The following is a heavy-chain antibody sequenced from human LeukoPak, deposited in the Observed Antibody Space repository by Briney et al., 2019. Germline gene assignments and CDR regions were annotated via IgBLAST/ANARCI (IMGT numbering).Heavy chain of an antibody. D-gene: IGHD2-15*01. CDR3: AKAPVTTCRGAFCYPFDY. CDR1: GFTFSSYG. CDR2: ISGSGGST. Sequence: GGSLRLSCAASGFTFSSYGMSWVRQAPGKGLEWVSAISGSGGSTYYADSVKGRLTISRDNAKNSLYLQMNRLRPEDAAVYYCAKAPVTTCRGAFCYPFDYWGLGTLVTVSS. J-gene: IGHJ4*02. V-gene: IGHV3-23*01.